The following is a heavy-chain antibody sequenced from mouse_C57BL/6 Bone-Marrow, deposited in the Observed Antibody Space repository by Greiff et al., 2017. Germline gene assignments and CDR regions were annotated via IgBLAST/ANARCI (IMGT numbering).Heavy chain of an antibody. CDR1: GYTFTDYY. Sequence: EVQLQQSGPVLVKPGASVTMSCKASGYTFTDYYLNWLKPSHGKSLEWFGVINPYNGGTSYNQKFKGKATLTVDKSTSTAYMELNSLTSEDSAVYYCVYDYDVSWFAYWGQGTLVTVSA. CDR2: INPYNGGT. CDR3: VYDYDVSWFAY. J-gene: IGHJ3*01. D-gene: IGHD2-4*01. V-gene: IGHV1-19*01.